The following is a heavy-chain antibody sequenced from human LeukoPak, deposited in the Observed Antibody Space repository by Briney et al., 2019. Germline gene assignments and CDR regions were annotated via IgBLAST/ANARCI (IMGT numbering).Heavy chain of an antibody. CDR2: IKQDGSEK. Sequence: GGSLRLSCAVFGFTFRNDWMSWVRQAPGKGLEWVACIKQDGSEKYYVDSVRGRFTISRDDAKNSLYLQMNSLGAEDTAVYYCASLDTAMLNSAYWGQGTLVTVSS. CDR3: ASLDTAMLNSAY. CDR1: GFTFRNDW. D-gene: IGHD5-18*01. J-gene: IGHJ4*02. V-gene: IGHV3-7*01.